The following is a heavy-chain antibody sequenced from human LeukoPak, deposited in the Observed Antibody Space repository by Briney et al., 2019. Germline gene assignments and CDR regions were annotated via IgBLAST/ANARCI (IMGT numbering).Heavy chain of an antibody. V-gene: IGHV3-23*01. Sequence: QAGGSLRLSCVASGFTFSNYAMSWVRQGPGKGLEWVSAISDAGTDTYYADAVRGRFTISRDNSKNGLFLQMNSLRVEDTAVYYCAKDQIFGAVIREFGMDVWGPGTTVTVSS. J-gene: IGHJ6*02. D-gene: IGHD3-3*01. CDR1: GFTFSNYA. CDR2: ISDAGTDT. CDR3: AKDQIFGAVIREFGMDV.